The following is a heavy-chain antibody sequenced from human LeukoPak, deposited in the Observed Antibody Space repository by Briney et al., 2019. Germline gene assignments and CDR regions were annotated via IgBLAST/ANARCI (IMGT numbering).Heavy chain of an antibody. CDR1: GYTFTGYY. Sequence: GASVKVSCKASGYTFTGYYMHWVRQAPGQGLEWMGWISAYNGNTNYAQKLQGRVTMTTDTSTSTAYMELRSLRSDDTAVYYCARGGDYYDSSGHFDYWGQGTLVTVSS. CDR2: ISAYNGNT. D-gene: IGHD3-22*01. V-gene: IGHV1-18*04. J-gene: IGHJ4*02. CDR3: ARGGDYYDSSGHFDY.